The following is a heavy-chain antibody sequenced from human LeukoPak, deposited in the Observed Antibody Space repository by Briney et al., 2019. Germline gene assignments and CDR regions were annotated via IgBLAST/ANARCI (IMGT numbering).Heavy chain of an antibody. CDR2: IKQDGSEK. V-gene: IGHV3-7*03. CDR3: AKDPRAGGGSS. D-gene: IGHD1-26*01. J-gene: IGHJ5*02. Sequence: GGSLRLSCAASGFTFSSYWMTWVRQAPGKGLEWVANIKQDGSEKYYADSVKGRFTISRDNAKNSLYLQMNSLRAEDTAIYYCAKDPRAGGGSSWGQGTLVTVSS. CDR1: GFTFSSYW.